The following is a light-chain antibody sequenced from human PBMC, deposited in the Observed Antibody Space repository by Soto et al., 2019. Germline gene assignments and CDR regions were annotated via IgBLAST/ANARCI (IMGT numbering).Light chain of an antibody. CDR2: AAS. J-gene: IGKJ4*01. Sequence: DIPMTQSPLSLSASLRDTLTMTCGASQRISSYLNWYQHKPGKAPKLLIYAASSLQSGVPSTFSGSGSGTDFTLTISSLQPEDFATYYCQQSYSAPQVTFGGGSKVDI. CDR1: QRISSY. V-gene: IGKV1-39*01. CDR3: QQSYSAPQVT.